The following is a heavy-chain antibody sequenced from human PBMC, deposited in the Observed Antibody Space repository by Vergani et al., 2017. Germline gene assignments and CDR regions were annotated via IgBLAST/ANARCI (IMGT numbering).Heavy chain of an antibody. CDR3: AKPVPAAIYFDY. CDR2: VSTGTKSQ. V-gene: IGHV3-23*03. J-gene: IGHJ4*02. D-gene: IGHD2-2*01. CDR1: GFTFSACP. Sequence: EVQLLQSGGGVIQPGGSVRLSCAASGFTFSACPMNWVRQAPGKGLEWVSFVSTGTKSQSYAESVKGRFTISRDSAKNSLYLQMNSLRAEDTAVYYCAKPVPAAIYFDYWGQGTLVTVSS.